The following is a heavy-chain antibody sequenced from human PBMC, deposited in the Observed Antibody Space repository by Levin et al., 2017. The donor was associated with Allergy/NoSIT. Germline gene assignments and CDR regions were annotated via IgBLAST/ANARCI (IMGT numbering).Heavy chain of an antibody. CDR3: AWTYSSSSTWFDP. V-gene: IGHV4-39*01. J-gene: IGHJ5*02. Sequence: ASETLSLTCSVSYASISSSSFSWGWIRQPPGKGLEWIGTIFYSGRTHYNPSLKSRVTMSLDKPANQFSLKLTSVTAADTAVYFCAWTYSSSSTWFDPWGQGTLVTVSS. CDR2: IFYSGRT. CDR1: YASISSSSFS. D-gene: IGHD6-6*01.